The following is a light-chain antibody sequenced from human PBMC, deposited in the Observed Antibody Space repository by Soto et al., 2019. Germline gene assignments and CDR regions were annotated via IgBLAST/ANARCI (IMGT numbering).Light chain of an antibody. CDR1: QSISSW. Sequence: DIQMTQSPSTLSASVGDRVTITCRASQSISSWLAWYQQKPGKAPKLLIYEASNLESGVPSRFSGRESETEFALTISSLPPDDFATYYCQQSNNDQRTFGQGTKVEIK. CDR2: EAS. V-gene: IGKV1-5*03. J-gene: IGKJ1*01. CDR3: QQSNNDQRT.